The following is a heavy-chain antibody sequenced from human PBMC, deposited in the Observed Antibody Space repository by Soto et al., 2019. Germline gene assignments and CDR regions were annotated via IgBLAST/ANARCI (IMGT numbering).Heavy chain of an antibody. J-gene: IGHJ4*02. CDR1: GGTFSSYA. D-gene: IGHD6-19*01. CDR2: IIPIFGTA. CDR3: ARKGQWLDYFDY. V-gene: IGHV1-69*01. Sequence: QVQLVQSGAEVKKPGSSVKVSCKASGGTFSSYAISWVRQAPGQGLEWMGGIIPIFGTANYAQKLQGRVTITADESTSTAYMELSRLRSEDTDVYYCARKGQWLDYFDYWGQGTLVTVSS.